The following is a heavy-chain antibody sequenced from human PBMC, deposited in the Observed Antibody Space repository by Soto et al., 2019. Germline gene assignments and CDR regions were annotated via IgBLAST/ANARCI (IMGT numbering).Heavy chain of an antibody. V-gene: IGHV4-39*01. D-gene: IGHD6-6*01. Sequence: QPQLQESGPGLVKPSETLSLTCTVSGGSVSSCCNYWGWVRQPPGKGLEWIGSIHNSGSTSYNPSLKSRVTISVDTPKNQFSLNLTSVTAADTAVYYCTRGLSSPSATGIWGQGTLGTVSS. CDR1: GGSVSSCCNY. CDR2: IHNSGST. CDR3: TRGLSSPSATGI. J-gene: IGHJ4*02.